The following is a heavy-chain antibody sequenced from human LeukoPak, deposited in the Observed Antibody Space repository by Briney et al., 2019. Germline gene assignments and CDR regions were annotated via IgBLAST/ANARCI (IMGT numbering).Heavy chain of an antibody. CDR1: GYSFTSYW. CDR3: ARHRIAAAEGPTD. CDR2: IDPSDSYT. D-gene: IGHD6-13*01. V-gene: IGHV5-10-1*01. Sequence: PGESLKISCKGSGYSFTSYWISWVRQMPGKGLEWMGRIDPSDSYTNYSPSFQGHVTISADKSISTAYLQWSSLKASDTAMYHCARHRIAAAEGPTDWGQGTLVTVSS. J-gene: IGHJ4*02.